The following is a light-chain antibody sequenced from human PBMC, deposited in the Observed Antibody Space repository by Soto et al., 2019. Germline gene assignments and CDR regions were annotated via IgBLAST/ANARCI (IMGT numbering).Light chain of an antibody. CDR2: AAS. J-gene: IGKJ1*01. Sequence: DIQMTQSPSSLSASVGDRVTITCRASQGISNFLAWHQQKPGKVPKLLIYAASTLQSGVPSRFSGSGSGTVFTFTITSLQPEDVATYYCQKYNRAPWTFGQGTKVDIK. CDR1: QGISNF. CDR3: QKYNRAPWT. V-gene: IGKV1-27*01.